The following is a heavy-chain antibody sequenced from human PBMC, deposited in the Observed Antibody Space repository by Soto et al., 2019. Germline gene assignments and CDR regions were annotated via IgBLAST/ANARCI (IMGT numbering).Heavy chain of an antibody. D-gene: IGHD3-3*01. V-gene: IGHV3-74*01. CDR1: GFTFSSYW. CDR3: ARGGDFWSVNRGWFDP. CDR2: INSDGSST. J-gene: IGHJ5*02. Sequence: GGSLRLSCAASGFTFSSYWMHWVRQAPGEGLVWVSRINSDGSSTSYADSMKGRFTISRDNAKNTLHLQMNSLRAEDTAVYYCARGGDFWSVNRGWFDPWGQGTLVTVSS.